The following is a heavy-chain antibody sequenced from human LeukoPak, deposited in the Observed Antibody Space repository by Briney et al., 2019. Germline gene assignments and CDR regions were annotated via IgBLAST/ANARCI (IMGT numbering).Heavy chain of an antibody. CDR3: TRDLEYYYDSSGYPDC. V-gene: IGHV3-49*03. CDR2: IRSKAYGGTT. D-gene: IGHD3-22*01. Sequence: PGGSLRLSCTASGFTFGDYAMSWFRQAPGKGLEWVGFIRSKAYGGTTEYAASVKGRFTISRDDSKSIAYLQMNSLKTENTAVYYCTRDLEYYYDSSGYPDCWGQGTLVTVSS. J-gene: IGHJ4*02. CDR1: GFTFGDYA.